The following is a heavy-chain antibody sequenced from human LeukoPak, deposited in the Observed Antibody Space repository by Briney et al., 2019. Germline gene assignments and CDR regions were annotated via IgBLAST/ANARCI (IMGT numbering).Heavy chain of an antibody. J-gene: IGHJ4*02. D-gene: IGHD6-19*01. CDR2: IYHSGRA. V-gene: IGHV4-4*02. CDR3: ARGLYGSDSY. CDR1: GFTFSSYAM. Sequence: GSLRLSCAASGFTFSSYAMSWVRQPPGKGLEWIGEIYHSGRANYNPSLKSRVNMSVDKSKNQFSLSLSSVTAADTAVYHCARGLYGSDSYWGQGNLVTVSS.